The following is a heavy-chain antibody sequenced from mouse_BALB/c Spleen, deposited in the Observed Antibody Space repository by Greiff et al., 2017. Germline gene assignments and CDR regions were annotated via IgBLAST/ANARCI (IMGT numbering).Heavy chain of an antibody. J-gene: IGHJ1*01. CDR2: ILPGSGST. Sequence: VQLQQSGAELMKPGASVKISCKATGYTFSSYWIEWVKQRPGHGLEWIGEILPGSGSTNYNEKFKGKATFTADTSSNTAYMQLSSLTSEDSAVYDCARRHYGSSWDWYFDVWGAGTTVTVSS. D-gene: IGHD1-1*01. CDR1: GYTFSSYW. V-gene: IGHV1-9*01. CDR3: ARRHYGSSWDWYFDV.